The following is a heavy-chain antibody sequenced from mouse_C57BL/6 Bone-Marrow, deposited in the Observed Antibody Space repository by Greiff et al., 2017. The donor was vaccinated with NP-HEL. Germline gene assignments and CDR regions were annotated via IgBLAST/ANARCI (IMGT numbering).Heavy chain of an antibody. J-gene: IGHJ2*01. V-gene: IGHV5-15*01. Sequence: EVKLVESGGGLVQPGGSLKLSCAASGFTFSDYGMAWVRQAPRKGPEWVAFISNLAYSIYYADTVTGRFTIPRENAKNTLYLEMSSLRSEDTAMYYCARFYYGNFDYWGQGTTVTVSS. D-gene: IGHD2-1*01. CDR1: GFTFSDYG. CDR2: ISNLAYSI. CDR3: ARFYYGNFDY.